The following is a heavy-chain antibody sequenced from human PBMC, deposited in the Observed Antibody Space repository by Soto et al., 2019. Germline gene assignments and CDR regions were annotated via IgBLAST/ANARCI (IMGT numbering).Heavy chain of an antibody. CDR2: MSPNSGNT. D-gene: IGHD4-17*01. V-gene: IGHV1-8*01. CDR1: GYTFTSYD. CDR3: ARGLTTTVTLDV. Sequence: ASVKVSCKASGYTFTSYDINWVRQATGQGLEWMGWMSPNSGNTGYAQKFQGRVTMTRNTSISTAYIELSSLRSEDTAVYYCARGLTTTVTLDVWGKGTTVTVSS. J-gene: IGHJ6*04.